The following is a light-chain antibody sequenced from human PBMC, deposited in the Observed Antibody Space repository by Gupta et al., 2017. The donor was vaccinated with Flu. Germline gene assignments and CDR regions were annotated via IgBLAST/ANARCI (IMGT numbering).Light chain of an antibody. V-gene: IGKV1-39*01. CDR3: QQSYSAPRT. Sequence: DIQMTQSPPSLSASVGDRVTITCRASRGIKTYLNWYQQKPGKAPQLLIHTASSLQSGVPSRVSGSGSGTDFSLTISSLQPEDFASYYCQQSYSAPRTFGQGTKVEV. CDR2: TAS. J-gene: IGKJ1*01. CDR1: RGIKTY.